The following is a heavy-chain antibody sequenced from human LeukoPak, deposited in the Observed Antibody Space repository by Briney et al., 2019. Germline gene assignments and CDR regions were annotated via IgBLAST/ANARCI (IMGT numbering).Heavy chain of an antibody. CDR3: TTDSVVVLIDY. J-gene: IGHJ4*02. Sequence: PGGSLRLSCAASGFTFSNAWMSWVRQAPGKGLEWVGRIKSKTDGGTTDYAAPVKGRFTISRDGSKNTLYLQMNSLKTEDTAVYYCTTDSVVVLIDYWGQGTLVTVSS. CDR2: IKSKTDGGTT. V-gene: IGHV3-15*01. CDR1: GFTFSNAW. D-gene: IGHD2-2*01.